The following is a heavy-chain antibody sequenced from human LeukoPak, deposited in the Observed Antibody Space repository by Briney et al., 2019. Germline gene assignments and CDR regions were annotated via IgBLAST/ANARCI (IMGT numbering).Heavy chain of an antibody. D-gene: IGHD6-13*01. Sequence: GGSLRLSCAASGFTFSGYGMHWVRQAPGKGLEWVAVISYDGRNKYYADSVKGRFTVSRDNSKNTLYLQMNSLRAEDTAVYYCASHWAQQVVSDYWGQGTLVTVSS. CDR3: ASHWAQQVVSDY. CDR2: ISYDGRNK. V-gene: IGHV3-30*03. CDR1: GFTFSGYG. J-gene: IGHJ4*02.